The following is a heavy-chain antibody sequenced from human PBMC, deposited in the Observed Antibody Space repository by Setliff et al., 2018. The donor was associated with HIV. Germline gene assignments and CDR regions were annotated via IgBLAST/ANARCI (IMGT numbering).Heavy chain of an antibody. D-gene: IGHD3-16*01. CDR1: GYTFTNFY. CDR3: ARIWGNYDV. J-gene: IGHJ4*02. CDR2: IIPIFGTA. V-gene: IGHV1-69*05. Sequence: SVKVSCKASGYTFTNFYMHWVRQAPGQGLEWMGGIIPIFGTANYAQKFQGRVTITTDESTSTAYMELSSLRAEDTAVYYCARIWGNYDVWGQGTLVTVSS.